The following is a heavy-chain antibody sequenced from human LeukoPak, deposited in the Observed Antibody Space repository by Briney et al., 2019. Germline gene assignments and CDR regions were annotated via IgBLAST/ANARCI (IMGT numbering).Heavy chain of an antibody. V-gene: IGHV1-18*04. CDR3: ARDPSNTSGWKTWFDT. CDR1: GYTFTGYY. J-gene: IGHJ5*02. Sequence: ASVKVSCKASGYTFTGYYMHWVRQAPGQGLEWVGWISGYNGDTHYAQKLQGRVTMTTDTSTTTAYMELRSLRSDDTAFYYCARDPSNTSGWKTWFDTWGQGTLVTVSS. CDR2: ISGYNGDT. D-gene: IGHD6-19*01.